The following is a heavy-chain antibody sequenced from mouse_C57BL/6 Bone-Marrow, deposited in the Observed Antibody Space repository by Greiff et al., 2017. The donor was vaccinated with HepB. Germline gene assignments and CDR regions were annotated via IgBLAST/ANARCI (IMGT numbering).Heavy chain of an antibody. CDR3: AREGLYYYGRPAHLVL. CDR2: ISYDGSN. CDR1: GYSITSGYY. Sequence: EVKLQESGPGLVKPSQSLSLTCSVTGYSITSGYYWNWIRQFPGNKLEWMGYISYDGSNNYNPSLKNRISITRDTSKNQFFLKLNSVTTEDTATYYCAREGLYYYGRPAHLVLWGQGTLVTVSA. D-gene: IGHD1-1*01. J-gene: IGHJ3*01. V-gene: IGHV3-6*01.